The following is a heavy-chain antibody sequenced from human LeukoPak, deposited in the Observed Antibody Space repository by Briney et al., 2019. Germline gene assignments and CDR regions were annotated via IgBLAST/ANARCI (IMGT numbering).Heavy chain of an antibody. J-gene: IGHJ4*02. CDR1: GFTFRSYA. CDR2: ISSTSSTM. V-gene: IGHV3-48*02. D-gene: IGHD3-3*01. CDR3: ARESAYAFWY. Sequence: GGSLRLSCAASGFTFRSYAMNWVRQAPGKGLEWVSYISSTSSTMYYADSVKGRFTISRDNAKNSLYLQMNSLRDEDTAVYYCARESAYAFWYWGQGTLVAVSS.